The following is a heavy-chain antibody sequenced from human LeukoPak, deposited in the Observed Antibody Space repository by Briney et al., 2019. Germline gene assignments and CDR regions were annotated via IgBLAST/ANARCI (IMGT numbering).Heavy chain of an antibody. Sequence: SVKVSCKASGDTFSNYGLSWVRQAPGQGLEWMGRIMPISGIANYAQKFQARVTINTDESTSTVYMELNSLRSEDTAVYYCARDLYYYDSGGPDYWGQGTLVSVSS. CDR1: GDTFSNYG. V-gene: IGHV1-69*05. D-gene: IGHD3-22*01. CDR2: IMPISGIA. CDR3: ARDLYYYDSGGPDY. J-gene: IGHJ4*02.